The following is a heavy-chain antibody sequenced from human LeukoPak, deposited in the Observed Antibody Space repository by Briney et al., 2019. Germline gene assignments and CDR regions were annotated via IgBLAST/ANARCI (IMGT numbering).Heavy chain of an antibody. Sequence: ASVKVSCKASGYTFTSYGISWVRQAPGQGLERMGWISAYNGNTNYAQKLQGRVTMTTDTSTSTAYMELRSLRSDDTAVYYCARDRGYSRAAAFDIWGQGTMVTVSS. CDR2: ISAYNGNT. CDR1: GYTFTSYG. J-gene: IGHJ3*02. CDR3: ARDRGYSRAAAFDI. D-gene: IGHD5-18*01. V-gene: IGHV1-18*01.